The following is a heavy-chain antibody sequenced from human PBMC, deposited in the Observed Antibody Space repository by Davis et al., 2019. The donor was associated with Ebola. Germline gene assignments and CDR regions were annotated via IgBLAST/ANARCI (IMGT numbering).Heavy chain of an antibody. CDR1: GDSISSSSYS. D-gene: IGHD2-8*01. J-gene: IGHJ4*02. V-gene: IGHV4-39*01. CDR3: ARHHRYCTNGVCSEYFDY. CDR2: IYYGGRT. Sequence: SETLSLTCTVSGDSISSSSYSWGWIRQPPGKGLEWIGIIYYGGRTYYNPSLKSRVTISVDTSKNQFSLKLSSVTAADTAVYYCARHHRYCTNGVCSEYFDYWGQGTLVTVSS.